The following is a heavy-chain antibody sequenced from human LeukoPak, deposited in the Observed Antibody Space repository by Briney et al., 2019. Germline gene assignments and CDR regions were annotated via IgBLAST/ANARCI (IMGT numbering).Heavy chain of an antibody. J-gene: IGHJ4*02. CDR2: IYYSGST. Sequence: TSETLSLTCTVSGRSISSSSYYWGWVRQPPGKGLERIGSIYYSGSTYYNPSLKSRVPISVDTSKNQFSLKLSSVTAADTAVYYCATIPPVRWGNYWGQGTLVTVSS. CDR3: ATIPPVRWGNY. CDR1: GRSISSSSYY. D-gene: IGHD2-21*01. V-gene: IGHV4-39*07.